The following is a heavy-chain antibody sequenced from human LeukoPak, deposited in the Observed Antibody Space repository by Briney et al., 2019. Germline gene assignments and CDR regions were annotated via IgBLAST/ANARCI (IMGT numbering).Heavy chain of an antibody. CDR3: ARGVVAVARIRRGYYMDV. D-gene: IGHD6-19*01. V-gene: IGHV1-8*01. Sequence: ASVNVSCTASGYTFTSYDINWVRQAPGQGLEWMGWMNTKSGNTGYAQTFQRRVTMTRNTSISTAYMELGSLRSEDTAVYYCARGVVAVARIRRGYYMDVWGKGTAVTVSS. CDR2: MNTKSGNT. J-gene: IGHJ6*03. CDR1: GYTFTSYD.